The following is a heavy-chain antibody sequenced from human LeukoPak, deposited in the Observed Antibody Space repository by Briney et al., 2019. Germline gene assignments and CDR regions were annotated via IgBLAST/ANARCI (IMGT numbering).Heavy chain of an antibody. J-gene: IGHJ4*02. CDR2: INWNGVIT. V-gene: IGHV3-20*04. CDR3: ARGDAYYDTSGYYLNIVS. Sequence: GGSLRLSCAASGFTFDDFGMSWVRQTPGKGLEWVSGINWNGVITAYADSMKGRFTISRDKAKNSLYLQMNYLRAEDTAFYYCARGDAYYDTSGYYLNIVSWGQGTLVTVSS. CDR1: GFTFDDFG. D-gene: IGHD3-22*01.